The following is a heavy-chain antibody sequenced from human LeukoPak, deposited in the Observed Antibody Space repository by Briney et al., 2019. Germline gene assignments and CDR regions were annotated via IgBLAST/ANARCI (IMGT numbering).Heavy chain of an antibody. D-gene: IGHD6-19*01. CDR1: GGSVSSSTNY. CDR2: IYYSGST. Sequence: SETLSLTCTVSGGSVSSSTNYWGWIRQPPGKGLEWIGTIYYSGSTYYNPSLKSRVSLSVDTSKSQFSLRLSSVTAADTAVYYCARLAGDYFDYWGQGTLVTVSS. CDR3: ARLAGDYFDY. J-gene: IGHJ4*02. V-gene: IGHV4-39*01.